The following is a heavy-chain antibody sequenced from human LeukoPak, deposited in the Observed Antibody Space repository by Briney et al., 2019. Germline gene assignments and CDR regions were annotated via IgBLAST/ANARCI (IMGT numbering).Heavy chain of an antibody. V-gene: IGHV1-2*02. D-gene: IGHD2-2*01. Sequence: EASVKVSCKASGYTFTGYYMHWVRQAPGQGLEWMGWINPNSGGTNYAQKFQGRVTMTRDTSISTAYMELSRLRSDDTAVYYCARGPAAIGYAFDIWGQGTMVTVSS. J-gene: IGHJ3*02. CDR1: GYTFTGYY. CDR3: ARGPAAIGYAFDI. CDR2: INPNSGGT.